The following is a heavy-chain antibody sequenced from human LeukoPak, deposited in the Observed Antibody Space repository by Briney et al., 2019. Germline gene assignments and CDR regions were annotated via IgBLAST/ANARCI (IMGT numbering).Heavy chain of an antibody. CDR3: ARDLGQYYDTSDNWFDP. Sequence: GGSLRLSCAASGFTFSSYSMNWVRQASGKGLEWVGRIRSKANSYATAYAASVKGRFTISRDDSKNTAYLQMNSLRAEDTAVYYCARDLGQYYDTSDNWFDPWGQGTLVTVSS. J-gene: IGHJ5*02. CDR1: GFTFSSYS. D-gene: IGHD3-22*01. CDR2: IRSKANSYAT. V-gene: IGHV3-73*01.